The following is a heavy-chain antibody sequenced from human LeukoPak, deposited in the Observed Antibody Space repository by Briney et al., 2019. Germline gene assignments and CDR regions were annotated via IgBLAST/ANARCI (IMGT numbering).Heavy chain of an antibody. J-gene: IGHJ6*03. CDR2: INHSGST. D-gene: IGHD3-9*01. CDR1: GGSFSGYY. Sequence: SETLSLTCAVYGGSFSGYYWSWIRQPPGKGLEWIGEINHSGSTNYNPSLKSRVTISVDTSKNQFSLKLSSVTAADTAVYYCARPNYDILTGYYSYYYMDVWGKGTTVTVSS. CDR3: ARPNYDILTGYYSYYYMDV. V-gene: IGHV4-34*01.